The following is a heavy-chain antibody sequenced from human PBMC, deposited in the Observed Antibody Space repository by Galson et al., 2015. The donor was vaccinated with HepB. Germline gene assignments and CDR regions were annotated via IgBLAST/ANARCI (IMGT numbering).Heavy chain of an antibody. J-gene: IGHJ3*02. CDR3: ARDIVVVVAATRTAFDI. D-gene: IGHD2-15*01. Sequence: SVKVSCKASGYTFTSYGISWVRQAPGQGLEWMGWISAYNGNTNYAQKLQGRVTMTTNTSTSTAYMELRSLGSDDTAVYYCARDIVVVVAATRTAFDIWGQGTMVTVSS. CDR1: GYTFTSYG. CDR2: ISAYNGNT. V-gene: IGHV1-18*04.